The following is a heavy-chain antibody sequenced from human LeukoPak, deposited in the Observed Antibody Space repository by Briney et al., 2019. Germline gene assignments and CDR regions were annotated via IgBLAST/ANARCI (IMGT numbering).Heavy chain of an antibody. Sequence: GASVKVSCXASGYTFTGYYMHWVRQAPGQGLEWMGRINPNSGGTNYAQKLQGRVTMTRDTSISTAYMELSRLRSDDTAVYYFAIVRHYAAYEIDYWGQGTLVTVSS. CDR1: GYTFTGYY. J-gene: IGHJ4*02. D-gene: IGHD4/OR15-4a*01. CDR3: AIVRHYAAYEIDY. V-gene: IGHV1-2*06. CDR2: INPNSGGT.